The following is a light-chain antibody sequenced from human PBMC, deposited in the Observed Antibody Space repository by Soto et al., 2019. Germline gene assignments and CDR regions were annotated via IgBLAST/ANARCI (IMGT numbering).Light chain of an antibody. J-gene: IGKJ4*01. V-gene: IGKV3-20*01. Sequence: EVVLTQSPGTLSLSPGDRATLSCRASQSVTSTYLGWYQQKPGQAPSLLIYGASRRATGIPDRFSGSGSGTDFTLTISGLEPEDFAVYYCQQYERSPTTFGGGTNVEIK. CDR2: GAS. CDR3: QQYERSPTT. CDR1: QSVTSTY.